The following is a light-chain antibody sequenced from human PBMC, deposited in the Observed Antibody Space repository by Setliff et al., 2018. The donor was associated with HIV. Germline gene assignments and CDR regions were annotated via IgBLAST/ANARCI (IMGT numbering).Light chain of an antibody. Sequence: QSALTQPASVSGSPGQSITISCTGSSSDVGAYNLVSWYQQSPGKVPKLMIFEVIKRPSGVSNRFSGSKSVNTASLTISGLQDEDEADYYCCSYSRSNTFVFGTGTRSPS. CDR3: CSYSRSNTFV. CDR2: EVI. V-gene: IGLV2-23*02. CDR1: SSDVGAYNL. J-gene: IGLJ1*01.